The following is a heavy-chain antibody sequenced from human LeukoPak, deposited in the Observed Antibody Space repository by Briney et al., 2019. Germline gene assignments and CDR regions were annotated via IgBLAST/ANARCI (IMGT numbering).Heavy chain of an antibody. CDR1: GYTFTSYD. V-gene: IGHV1-8*01. J-gene: IGHJ3*02. D-gene: IGHD3-22*01. CDR3: ARGDYYDSSGYYFLVGAFDI. CDR2: MNPNSGNT. Sequence: GASVKASCKASGYTFTSYDINWVRQATGQGLEWMGWMNPNSGNTGYAQKFQGRVTMTRNTSISTAYMELSSLRSEDTAVYYCARGDYYDSSGYYFLVGAFDIWGQGTMVTVSS.